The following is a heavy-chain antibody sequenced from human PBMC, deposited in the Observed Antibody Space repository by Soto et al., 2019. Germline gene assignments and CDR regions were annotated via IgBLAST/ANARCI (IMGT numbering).Heavy chain of an antibody. Sequence: GGSLRLSCTASGFTFGDYAMSWFRQAPGKGLEWVGFIRSKAYGGTTEYAASVKGRFTISRDDSKSIAYLQMNSLKTEDTAVYYCTREGEGIYYDSSGSFDYWGQGTLVTVSS. V-gene: IGHV3-49*03. CDR1: GFTFGDYA. J-gene: IGHJ4*02. CDR2: IRSKAYGGTT. D-gene: IGHD3-22*01. CDR3: TREGEGIYYDSSGSFDY.